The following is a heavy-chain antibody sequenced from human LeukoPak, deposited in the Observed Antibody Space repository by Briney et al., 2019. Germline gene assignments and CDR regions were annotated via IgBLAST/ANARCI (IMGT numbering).Heavy chain of an antibody. V-gene: IGHV4-39*07. CDR2: IYYSGSA. Sequence: SETLSLTCTVSNGSMSSGSYYWGWIRHSPGKGLEWIGSIYYSGSAYYNPSLKSRVTISVDTSKNQFSLKLSSVTAADTAVYYCARGHYSYGYSYWGQGTLVTVSS. D-gene: IGHD5-18*01. J-gene: IGHJ4*02. CDR3: ARGHYSYGYSY. CDR1: NGSMSSGSYY.